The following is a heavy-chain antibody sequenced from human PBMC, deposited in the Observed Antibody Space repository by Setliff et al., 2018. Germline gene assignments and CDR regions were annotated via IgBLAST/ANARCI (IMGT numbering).Heavy chain of an antibody. Sequence: KPSDTLSLTCSVSDASINPYYWTWIRQPPGKVLEWIGFIYYSGATTYNPSLKSRVTISVDTSTYQFSLNLNSVTAADTAVYYCARYRNYFDSSGQTQYYFDYWGQGTLVTVSS. V-gene: IGHV4-59*01. CDR2: IYYSGAT. D-gene: IGHD3-22*01. CDR1: DASINPYY. J-gene: IGHJ4*02. CDR3: ARYRNYFDSSGQTQYYFDY.